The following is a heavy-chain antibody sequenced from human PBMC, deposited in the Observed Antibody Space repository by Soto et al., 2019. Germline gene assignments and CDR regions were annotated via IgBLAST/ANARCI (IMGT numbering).Heavy chain of an antibody. J-gene: IGHJ5*02. Sequence: QVQLVQSGAEVKKPGSSVKVSCKASGGTFSSYAISWVRQAPGQGLEWMGGIIPIFGTANYAQKFQGRVMITADKSTSGAYMELSGLRSEDTAVYYCARGWRAYYSDSSGYSTWGPGTLVTVSS. V-gene: IGHV1-69*06. CDR3: ARGWRAYYSDSSGYST. D-gene: IGHD3-22*01. CDR1: GGTFSSYA. CDR2: IIPIFGTA.